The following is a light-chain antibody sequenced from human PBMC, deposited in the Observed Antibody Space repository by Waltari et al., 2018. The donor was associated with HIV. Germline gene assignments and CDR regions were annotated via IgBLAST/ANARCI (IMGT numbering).Light chain of an antibody. CDR3: QQYGNSPFT. CDR1: QSVTNSF. CDR2: GAS. V-gene: IGKV3-20*01. Sequence: EILMPQSPATLFVSPGDRATLSGRASQSVTNSFLAWYQQNPGLAPRLLIHGASSRATGIPDRVSGSGSGTDFTLTISRLEPEDFALYYCQQYGNSPFTFGPGTKVEMK. J-gene: IGKJ3*01.